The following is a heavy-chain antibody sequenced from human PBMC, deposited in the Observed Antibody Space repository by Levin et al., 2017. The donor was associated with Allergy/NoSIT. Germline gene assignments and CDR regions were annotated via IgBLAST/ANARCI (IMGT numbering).Heavy chain of an antibody. V-gene: IGHV1-69*13. CDR1: GGTLSSYT. CDR3: ASGLDIVVAQLDY. CDR2: ITPILGTA. Sequence: SVKVSCKASGGTLSSYTITWVRQAPGQGLEWMGGITPILGTAKNAQKFQGRVTITADEPTNTAYMELSSLRSEDTAVYYCASGLDIVVAQLDYWGQGTLVTVSS. J-gene: IGHJ4*02. D-gene: IGHD2-15*01.